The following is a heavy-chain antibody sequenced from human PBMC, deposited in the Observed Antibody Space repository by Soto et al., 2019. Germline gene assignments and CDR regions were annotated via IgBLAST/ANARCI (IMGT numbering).Heavy chain of an antibody. Sequence: QLQLQESGPGLVKPSETLSLTCTVSGGSIDSGDYYWGWVRQSPGKGLEWIGSIASSGVTSYHPSLQHRITMSVDSSMTHFSLRLTSVTAADAAVYFGVRPLRFLEWITFRHWGQGTQVTVSS. V-gene: IGHV4-39*02. D-gene: IGHD3-3*01. CDR1: GGSIDSGDYY. CDR3: VRPLRFLEWITFRH. J-gene: IGHJ4*02. CDR2: IASSGVT.